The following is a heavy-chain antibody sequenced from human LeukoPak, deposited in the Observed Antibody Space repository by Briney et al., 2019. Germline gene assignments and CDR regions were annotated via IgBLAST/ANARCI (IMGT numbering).Heavy chain of an antibody. D-gene: IGHD2-21*01. V-gene: IGHV1-24*01. CDR2: FDPEDGET. CDR3: ATDLSFLGFPGY. Sequence: ASVKVSCKVSGYTLTELSMHWVRQAPGKGLEWMGGFDPEDGETIYAQKFQGGVTMTEDTSTDTAYMELSSLRSEDTAEYYCATDLSFLGFPGYWGQGTLVTVSS. J-gene: IGHJ4*02. CDR1: GYTLTELS.